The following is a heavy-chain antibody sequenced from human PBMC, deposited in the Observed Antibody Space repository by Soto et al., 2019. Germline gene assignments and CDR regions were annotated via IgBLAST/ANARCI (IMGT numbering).Heavy chain of an antibody. J-gene: IGHJ3*02. V-gene: IGHV3-23*01. Sequence: GGSLRLSCAASGFTFSSYAMNWVRQAPGKGLEWVSAISGSLTSTYYTDSVKGRFTISRDNSENTLYLQMNSLRAEDTAIYYCAKSTSRYFDWLSDAFDIWGQGTMVTVSS. CDR3: AKSTSRYFDWLSDAFDI. CDR2: ISGSLTST. CDR1: GFTFSSYA. D-gene: IGHD3-9*01.